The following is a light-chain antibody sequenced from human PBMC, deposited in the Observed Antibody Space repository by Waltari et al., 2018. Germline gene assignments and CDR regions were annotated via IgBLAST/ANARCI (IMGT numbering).Light chain of an antibody. CDR1: QSISSY. V-gene: IGKV3-11*01. Sequence: EIVLTQSPATLSLSPGERATLSCRASQSISSYLAWYHKKPGQAPRVLIYDASNRATGIPARFSGSGSGTDFTLTISSLEPEDFAVYYCLHRSNWLFTFGPGTKVDIK. J-gene: IGKJ3*01. CDR2: DAS. CDR3: LHRSNWLFT.